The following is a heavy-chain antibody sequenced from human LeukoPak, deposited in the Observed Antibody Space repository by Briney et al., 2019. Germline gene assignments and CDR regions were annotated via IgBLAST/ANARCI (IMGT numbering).Heavy chain of an antibody. CDR3: AVGGSSGYYYGGYNWFDP. D-gene: IGHD3-22*01. CDR2: IYYSGST. V-gene: IGHV4-59*01. CDR1: GGSISSYY. Sequence: SETLSLTCTVSGGSISSYYWSWIRQPPGKGLEWIGYIYYSGSTNYNPSLKSRVTMSVDTSKNQFSLKLSSVTAADTAVYYCAVGGSSGYYYGGYNWFDPWGQGTLVTVSS. J-gene: IGHJ5*02.